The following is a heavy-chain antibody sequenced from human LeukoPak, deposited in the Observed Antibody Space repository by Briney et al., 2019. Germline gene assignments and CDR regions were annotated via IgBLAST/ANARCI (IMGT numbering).Heavy chain of an antibody. CDR1: GFTFSTYA. Sequence: GGSLRLSCAASGFTFSTYAMTWVRQAPGKGLEWVSGISGGGSYTYCADSVKGRFTISRDNSKNTLSLQMNSLRAEDTAVYYCAKDPRGTTTTIYYFDCWGQGTLVTVSS. J-gene: IGHJ4*02. V-gene: IGHV3-23*01. D-gene: IGHD4-17*01. CDR2: ISGGGSYT. CDR3: AKDPRGTTTTIYYFDC.